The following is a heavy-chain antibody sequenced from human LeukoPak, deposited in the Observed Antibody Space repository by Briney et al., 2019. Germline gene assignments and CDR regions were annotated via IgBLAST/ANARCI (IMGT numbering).Heavy chain of an antibody. CDR1: GFIFSTYW. CDR2: INPYGSRT. Sequence: GGSLRLSCAASGFIFSTYWMHWVRQAPGKGLVWVSQINPYGSRTDYADSVKGRFTSSRHHAKNTVYLKMNSLRAEDTAVYYCASVGRTPPFNWGQGTLVTVCS. D-gene: IGHD1-26*01. CDR3: ASVGRTPPFN. J-gene: IGHJ4*02. V-gene: IGHV3-74*01.